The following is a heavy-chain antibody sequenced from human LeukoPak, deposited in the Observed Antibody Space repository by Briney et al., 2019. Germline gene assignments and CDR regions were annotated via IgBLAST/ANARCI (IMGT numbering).Heavy chain of an antibody. CDR2: ISRGGDTI. CDR1: GFIFSDYY. V-gene: IGHV3-11*01. CDR3: ARELNGWVDY. Sequence: PGGSLRLSCAASGFIFSDYYMSWVRQAPGKGLEWISYISRGGDTIYYADSVKRRFTLSRDNAKDSLFLQMTNLRGEDTAIYYCARELNGWVDYCGQGTLVTVSS. D-gene: IGHD1-1*01. J-gene: IGHJ4*02.